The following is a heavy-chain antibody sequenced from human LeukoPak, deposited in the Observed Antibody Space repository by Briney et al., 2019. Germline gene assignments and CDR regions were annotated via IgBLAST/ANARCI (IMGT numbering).Heavy chain of an antibody. V-gene: IGHV3-33*01. CDR2: IWYDGSNK. Sequence: GGSLRLSCAASGFTFSSYGMHWVRQAPGKGLEWVAVIWYDGSNKYYADSVKGRFTISRDNSKNTLYLQMNSLRAEDTAVYYCARREWSGYLDYWGQGTLVTVSS. D-gene: IGHD3-3*01. CDR1: GFTFSSYG. CDR3: ARREWSGYLDY. J-gene: IGHJ4*02.